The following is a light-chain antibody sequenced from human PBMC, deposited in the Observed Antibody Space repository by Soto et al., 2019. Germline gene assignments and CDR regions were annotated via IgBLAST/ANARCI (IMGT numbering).Light chain of an antibody. CDR3: HQYDRSSPLI. Sequence: EIVLTQSPGTLSLSPGERATLSCRASQSASSNYLAWYQQKPGQAPRLLIYAASTRATGIPDRFSGSRSGTDFSLTISRLEPEDFAVYYCHQYDRSSPLIFGGGTKVEIK. CDR2: AAS. J-gene: IGKJ4*01. V-gene: IGKV3-20*01. CDR1: QSASSNY.